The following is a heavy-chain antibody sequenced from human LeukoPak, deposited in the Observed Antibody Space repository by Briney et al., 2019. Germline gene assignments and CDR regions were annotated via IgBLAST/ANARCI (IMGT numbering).Heavy chain of an antibody. CDR1: GYTFTDYY. D-gene: IGHD2-2*01. Sequence: ASVKISCKASGYTFTDYYMHWVQQAPGKGLEWMGRVDPEDGETIYAEKFQGRVTITADTSTDTAYMELSSLRSEDTAVYYCATVWDSSSSNYYYYMDVWGKGTTVTVSS. V-gene: IGHV1-69-2*01. CDR3: ATVWDSSSSNYYYYMDV. J-gene: IGHJ6*03. CDR2: VDPEDGET.